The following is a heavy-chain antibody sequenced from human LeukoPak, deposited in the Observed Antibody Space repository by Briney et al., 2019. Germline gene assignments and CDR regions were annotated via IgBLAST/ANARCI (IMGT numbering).Heavy chain of an antibody. CDR3: ARSSSGYSPTDY. CDR1: GYTLTELS. J-gene: IGHJ4*02. D-gene: IGHD3-22*01. V-gene: IGHV1-3*01. Sequence: ASVKVSCKVSGYTLTELSMHWVRQAPGQRLEWMGWINAGNGNTKYSQKFQGRVTITRDTSASTAYMELSSLRSEDTAVYYCARSSSGYSPTDYWGQGTLVTVSS. CDR2: INAGNGNT.